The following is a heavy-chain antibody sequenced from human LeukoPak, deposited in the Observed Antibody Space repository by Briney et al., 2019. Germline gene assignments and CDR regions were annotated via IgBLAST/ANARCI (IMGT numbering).Heavy chain of an antibody. CDR1: GFTFSSYW. V-gene: IGHV3-7*05. Sequence: GGSLRLSCAASGFTFSSYWMSWVRQAPGKGLEWVANIKRDGSEKYYVDSVKGRFTISRDNAENSLYLQMNSLRVEDTAVYYCARGFDGYYGFDIWGQGTMVTVSS. D-gene: IGHD5-24*01. CDR2: IKRDGSEK. CDR3: ARGFDGYYGFDI. J-gene: IGHJ3*02.